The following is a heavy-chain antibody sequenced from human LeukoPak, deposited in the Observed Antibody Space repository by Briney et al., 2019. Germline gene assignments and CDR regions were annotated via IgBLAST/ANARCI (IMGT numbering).Heavy chain of an antibody. CDR1: GGSISSSNW. J-gene: IGHJ6*02. Sequence: SETLSLTCAVSGGSISSSNWWSWVRQPPGKGLEWIGEIYHSGSTNYNPSLKSRVTISVDRSKNQFSLKLSSVTAADTAVYYCARERPFVVVPAAMPRGGGGEGLDRSPMDVWGQGTTVTVSS. D-gene: IGHD2-2*01. V-gene: IGHV4-4*02. CDR2: IYHSGST. CDR3: ARERPFVVVPAAMPRGGGGEGLDRSPMDV.